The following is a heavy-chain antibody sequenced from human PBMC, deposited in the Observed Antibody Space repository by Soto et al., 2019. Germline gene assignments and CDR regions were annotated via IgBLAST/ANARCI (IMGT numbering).Heavy chain of an antibody. CDR3: AIRTTVTTRLGY. Sequence: QVQLQESGPGLVKPSGTLSLTCAVSGGSISSSNWWSWVRQPPGKGLEWIGEIYHSGSTNYNPSLNSRVTIPVDKSKTQFSLKLSSMTAAYTAVYYCAIRTTVTTRLGYWGQGTVVTVSS. J-gene: IGHJ4*02. CDR1: GGSISSSNW. D-gene: IGHD4-17*01. CDR2: IYHSGST. V-gene: IGHV4-4*02.